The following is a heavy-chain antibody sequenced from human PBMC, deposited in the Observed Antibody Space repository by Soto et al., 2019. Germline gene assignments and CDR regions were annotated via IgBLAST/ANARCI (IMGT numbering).Heavy chain of an antibody. CDR3: ARRYCTGGSCHPLSYYYGMDV. CDR2: IIPIFGTA. J-gene: IGHJ6*02. V-gene: IGHV1-69*13. Sequence: SVKVSCKASGGTFSSYAISWVRQAPGQGLEWMGGIIPIFGTANYAQKFQGRVTITADESTSTAYMELSSLRSEDTAVYYCARRYCTGGSCHPLSYYYGMDVWGQGTTVTVSS. CDR1: GGTFSSYA. D-gene: IGHD2-15*01.